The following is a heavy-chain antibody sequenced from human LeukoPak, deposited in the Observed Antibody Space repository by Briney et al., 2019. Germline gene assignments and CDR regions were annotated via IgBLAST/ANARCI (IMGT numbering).Heavy chain of an antibody. D-gene: IGHD1-26*01. Sequence: GGSLRLSCAASGFTFSSYWMSWVRQAPGKGLEWVANIKQDGSEKYYVDSVKGRFTISRDNAKNSLYLQMNSLRAEDTAVYYCARDVTGYSGSYSDYWGQGTLVTVSS. J-gene: IGHJ4*02. CDR1: GFTFSSYW. CDR3: ARDVTGYSGSYSDY. V-gene: IGHV3-7*01. CDR2: IKQDGSEK.